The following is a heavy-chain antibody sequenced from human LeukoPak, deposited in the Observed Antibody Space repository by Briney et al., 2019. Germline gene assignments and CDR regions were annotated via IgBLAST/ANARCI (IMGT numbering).Heavy chain of an antibody. D-gene: IGHD6-19*01. J-gene: IGHJ4*02. CDR1: VFTFSSYG. CDR3: ATAWYSSGWYGY. CDR2: IRYDGSNK. V-gene: IGHV3-30*02. Sequence: GGSLRLSCAASVFTFSSYGMHWVRQAPGKGLEWVAFIRYDGSNKYYADSVKGRFTISRDNSKNTLYLQMNSLRAEDTAVYYCATAWYSSGWYGYWGQGTLVTVSS.